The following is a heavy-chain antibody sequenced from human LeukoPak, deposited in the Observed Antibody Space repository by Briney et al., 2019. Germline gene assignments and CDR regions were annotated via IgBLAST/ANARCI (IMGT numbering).Heavy chain of an antibody. CDR3: TRRARYCSEGSCYSWFDP. CDR1: GFTFSSYW. J-gene: IGHJ5*02. CDR2: MKGSEE. Sequence: GGSLRLSCAASGFTFSSYWMSWVRQAPGKGLEWVAKMKGSEEYYVDSVKGRFTISRDNAKNSLYLQMHSLRVDDTAVSYCTRRARYCSEGSCYSWFDPWGQGALVTVSS. V-gene: IGHV3-7*01. D-gene: IGHD2-15*01.